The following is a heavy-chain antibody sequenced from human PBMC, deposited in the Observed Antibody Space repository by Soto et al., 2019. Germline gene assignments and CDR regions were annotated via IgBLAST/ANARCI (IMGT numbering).Heavy chain of an antibody. CDR3: ARVSEMRMVTKGYYYSMDV. J-gene: IGHJ6*03. D-gene: IGHD2-21*02. CDR2: IIPILNIA. V-gene: IGHV1-69*02. Sequence: QVQLVQSGAEVTKPGSSVKVSCKASGDTFSNYTISWVRQVPGQGLEWVGRIIPILNIANYAQKCQGRVTIHADKATVTADMELSSLRSEDTAVYYCARVSEMRMVTKGYYYSMDVWCKGTTVTVSS. CDR1: GDTFSNYT.